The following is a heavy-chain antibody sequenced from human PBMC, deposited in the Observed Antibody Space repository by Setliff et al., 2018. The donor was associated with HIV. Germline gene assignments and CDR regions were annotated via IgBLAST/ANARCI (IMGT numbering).Heavy chain of an antibody. V-gene: IGHV4-4*07. D-gene: IGHD4-17*01. J-gene: IGHJ4*02. Sequence: TSETLSLTCTVSGGSISSHFWNWVRQPAGKGLEWIGRFRPTGNAYYANPYYNPSLKSRVTMSVDTSKSQFSLKLNSVTAADTAVYYCARERDDSGDYLSLFVHWGQGALVTVSS. CDR2: FRPTGNAYYANP. CDR1: GGSISSHF. CDR3: ARERDDSGDYLSLFVH.